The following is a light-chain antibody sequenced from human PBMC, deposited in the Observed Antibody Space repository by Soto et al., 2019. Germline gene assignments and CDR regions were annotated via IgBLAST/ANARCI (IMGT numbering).Light chain of an antibody. J-gene: IGLJ1*01. V-gene: IGLV2-14*01. CDR1: SSDVGNYKY. CDR2: EVS. CDR3: SSYTTSRTYV. Sequence: QSALAQPASVSGSPGQSITISCTGSSSDVGNYKYVSWYQQHPGKAPKLLIYEVSNRPSGVSNRFSGSKSGNTASLTISGLQAVDEADYYCSSYTTSRTYVFGTGTKVTVL.